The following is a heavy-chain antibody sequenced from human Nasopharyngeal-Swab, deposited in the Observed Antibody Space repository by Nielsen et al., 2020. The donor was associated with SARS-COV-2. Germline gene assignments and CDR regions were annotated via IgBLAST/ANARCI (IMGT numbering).Heavy chain of an antibody. CDR1: GYTFTSYY. D-gene: IGHD5-24*01. V-gene: IGHV1-46*01. Sequence: ASVKVSCKASGYTFTSYYMHWVRQAPGQGLEWMGIINPCGGSTSYAQKFQGRVTMTRDTSTSTVYMELSSLRSEDTAVYYCARSGDGYNYMVYCADYWGQGTLVTVSS. CDR3: ARSGDGYNYMVYCADY. J-gene: IGHJ4*02. CDR2: INPCGGST.